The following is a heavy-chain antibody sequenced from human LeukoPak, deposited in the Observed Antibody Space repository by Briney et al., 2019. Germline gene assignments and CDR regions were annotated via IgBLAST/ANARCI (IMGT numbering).Heavy chain of an antibody. V-gene: IGHV1-18*01. J-gene: IGHJ4*02. CDR1: GYTFTSYG. CDR3: ARDKGYSYGWYDY. CDR2: ISAYNGNT. D-gene: IGHD5-18*01. Sequence: ASVKVSCKASGYTFTSYGISWVRQAPGQGLEWMGWISAYNGNTNYAQKFQGRVTITADKSTSTAYMELSSLRSEDTAVYYCARDKGYSYGWYDYWGQGTLVTVSS.